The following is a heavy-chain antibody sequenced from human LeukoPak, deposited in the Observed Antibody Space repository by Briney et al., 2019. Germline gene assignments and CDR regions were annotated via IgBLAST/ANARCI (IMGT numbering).Heavy chain of an antibody. J-gene: IGHJ4*02. CDR2: IRSSSSNI. CDR3: AKPIQLWFYGDYFDY. D-gene: IGHD5-18*01. CDR1: GFSFSTYN. V-gene: IGHV3-21*04. Sequence: GRSLRLSCAASGFSFSTYNMNWVRQAPGKGLEWVSSIRSSSSNIYYADSVKGRFTISRDNSKNTLYLQMNSLRAEDTAVYYCAKPIQLWFYGDYFDYWGQGTLVTVSS.